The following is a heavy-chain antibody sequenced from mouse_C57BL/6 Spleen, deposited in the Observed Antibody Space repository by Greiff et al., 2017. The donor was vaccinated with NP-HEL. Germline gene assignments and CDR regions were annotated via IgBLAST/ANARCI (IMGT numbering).Heavy chain of an antibody. Sequence: QVQLQQSGPELVKPGASVKISCKASGYAFSSSWMNWVKQRPGKGLEWIGRIYPGDGDTNYNGKFKGKATLTADKSSSTAYMQLSSLTSEDSAVYFCARKRKLTGTGFDYWGKGTTLTVAS. CDR2: IYPGDGDT. J-gene: IGHJ2*01. V-gene: IGHV1-82*01. CDR3: ARKRKLTGTGFDY. CDR1: GYAFSSSW. D-gene: IGHD4-1*01.